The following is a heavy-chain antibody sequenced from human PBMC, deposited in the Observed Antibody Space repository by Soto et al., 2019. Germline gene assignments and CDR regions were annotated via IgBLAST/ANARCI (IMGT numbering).Heavy chain of an antibody. CDR1: GYTFTSYY. V-gene: IGHV1-46*01. CDR2: INPSGGST. J-gene: IGHJ6*02. Sequence: ASVKVSCKASGYTFTSYYMHWVRQAPGQGLEWMGIINPSGGSTSYAQKFQGRVTMTRDTSTSTVYMELSSLRSEDTAVYYCARERGVVVVAAPLYYYGMDVWGQGTTVTVYS. D-gene: IGHD2-15*01. CDR3: ARERGVVVVAAPLYYYGMDV.